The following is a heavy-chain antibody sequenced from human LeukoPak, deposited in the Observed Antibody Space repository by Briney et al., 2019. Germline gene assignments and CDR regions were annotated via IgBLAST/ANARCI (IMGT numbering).Heavy chain of an antibody. CDR2: ISAYSGDT. V-gene: IGHV1-18*01. Sequence: ASVKVSCKASGDTFTSYEINWVRQAPGQGLEWMGWISAYSGDTKYAQKFQGRVTMTTETSTRTAYMELRSLRSDDTAVYYCARDADSSGWYRPASFYYGMDVWGQGTTVTVSS. CDR3: ARDADSSGWYRPASFYYGMDV. D-gene: IGHD6-19*01. J-gene: IGHJ6*02. CDR1: GDTFTSYE.